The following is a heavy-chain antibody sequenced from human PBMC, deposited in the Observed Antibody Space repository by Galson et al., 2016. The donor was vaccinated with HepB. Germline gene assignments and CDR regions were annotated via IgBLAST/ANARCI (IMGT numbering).Heavy chain of an antibody. CDR1: GFSLSSSGMC. Sequence: PALVKPTQTLTLTCTFSGFSLSSSGMCVSWIRQTPGKALEWLALIDWADTKYYSTSLKTRLTISKDTSKNQVVLTMTNMDHVDTATYYCARMVFGETQIDYYGMDVWGQGTTLTVSS. CDR3: ARMVFGETQIDYYGMDV. V-gene: IGHV2-70*01. J-gene: IGHJ6*02. D-gene: IGHD3-10*02. CDR2: IDWADTK.